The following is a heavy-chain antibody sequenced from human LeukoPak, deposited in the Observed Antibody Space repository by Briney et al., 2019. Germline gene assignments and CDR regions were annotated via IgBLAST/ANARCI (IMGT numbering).Heavy chain of an antibody. V-gene: IGHV3-30*18. D-gene: IGHD1-26*01. J-gene: IGHJ4*02. CDR2: ISYDGSNK. CDR3: AKDSGSYYFDY. CDR1: GFTFSSYG. Sequence: GGSLRLSCAASGFTFSSYGMNWVRQAPGKGLEWVAVISYDGSNKYYADSVKGRFTISRDHSKNTLYLQMNSLRAEDTAVYYCAKDSGSYYFDYWGQGTLVTVSS.